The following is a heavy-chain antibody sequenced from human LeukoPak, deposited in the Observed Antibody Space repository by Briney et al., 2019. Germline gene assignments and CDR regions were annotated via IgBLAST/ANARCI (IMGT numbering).Heavy chain of an antibody. CDR2: INPNSGGT. Sequence: ASVKVSCKASGYTFTGYYMHWVRQAPGQGLEWMGRINPNSGGTNYAQKFQGWVTMTRDTSISTAYMELSRLRSDDTAVYYCARDLARFGEFPDYYFDYWGQGTLVTVSS. J-gene: IGHJ4*02. CDR1: GYTFTGYY. V-gene: IGHV1-2*04. CDR3: ARDLARFGEFPDYYFDY. D-gene: IGHD3-10*01.